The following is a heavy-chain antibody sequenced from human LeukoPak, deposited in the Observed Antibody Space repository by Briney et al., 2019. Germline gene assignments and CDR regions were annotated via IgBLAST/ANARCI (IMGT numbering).Heavy chain of an antibody. CDR3: ARRGRGYYYDSSGYLCY. CDR1: GYTFTSYG. CDR2: ISAYNGNT. J-gene: IGHJ4*02. V-gene: IGHV1-18*01. Sequence: ASVKVSCKASGYTFTSYGISWVRQAPGQGLEWMGWISAYNGNTNYAQKLQGRVTMTTDTSTSTAYMELRSLRSDDTAVYYCARRGRGYYYDSSGYLCYWGQGTLVTVSS. D-gene: IGHD3-22*01.